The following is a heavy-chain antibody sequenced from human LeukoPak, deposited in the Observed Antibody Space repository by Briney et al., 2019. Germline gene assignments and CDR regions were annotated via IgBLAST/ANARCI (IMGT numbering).Heavy chain of an antibody. D-gene: IGHD3-3*01. CDR3: ARVPSNPNYDFWSGCYFDY. J-gene: IGHJ4*02. CDR1: GFTVSSNY. CDR2: IYSGGST. Sequence: PGGSLRLSCAASGFTVSSNYMSWVRQAPGKGLEWVSVIYSGGSTYYADSEKGRFTISRDNSKNTLYLQMNSLRAEDTAVYYCARVPSNPNYDFWSGCYFDYWGQGTLVTVSS. V-gene: IGHV3-53*01.